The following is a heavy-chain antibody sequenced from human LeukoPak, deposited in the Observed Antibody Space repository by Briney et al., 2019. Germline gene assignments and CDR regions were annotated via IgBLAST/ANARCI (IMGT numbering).Heavy chain of an antibody. CDR2: INPNSGGT. D-gene: IGHD3-10*01. CDR3: ARDMRRIGGTQRAY. J-gene: IGHJ4*02. CDR1: GYTFTGYY. Sequence: ASVKVSCKASGYTFTGYYMHWVRQAPGQGLEWMGWINPNSGGTNYAQKFQGRVTMTRDTSISTAYMELSRLRSDDTAVYYCARDMRRIGGTQRAYWGQGTLVTVSS. V-gene: IGHV1-2*02.